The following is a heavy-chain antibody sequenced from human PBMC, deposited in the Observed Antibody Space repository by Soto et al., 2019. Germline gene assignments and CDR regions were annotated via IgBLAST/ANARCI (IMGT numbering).Heavy chain of an antibody. V-gene: IGHV3-48*01. Sequence: GGSLRLSCAASGFTFSSYSMNWVRQAPGKGLEWVSYISSSSSTIYYADSVKGRFTISRDNSKNTLYLQMNSLRAEDTAVYYCAKDRILSDPNDAFDIWGQGTMVTVSS. CDR1: GFTFSSYS. CDR3: AKDRILSDPNDAFDI. CDR2: ISSSSSTI. J-gene: IGHJ3*02. D-gene: IGHD2-15*01.